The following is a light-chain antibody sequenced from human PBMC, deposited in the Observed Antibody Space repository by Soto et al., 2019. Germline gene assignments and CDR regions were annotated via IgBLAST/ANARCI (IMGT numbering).Light chain of an antibody. V-gene: IGLV2-23*01. CDR2: EGS. J-gene: IGLJ2*01. Sequence: QSVLTQPASVSGSPGQSITISCTGTSSDVGSYNLVSWYQQHPGKAPNLMIYEGSKRPSGVSNRFSGSKSGNPASLTISGIQAEDEADYDCCTYAGSSTAVVFGGGTKLTVL. CDR3: CTYAGSSTAVV. CDR1: SSDVGSYNL.